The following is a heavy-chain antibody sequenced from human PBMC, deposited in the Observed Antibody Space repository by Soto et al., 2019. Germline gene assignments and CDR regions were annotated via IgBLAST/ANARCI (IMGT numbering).Heavy chain of an antibody. CDR3: ERGYWFDP. V-gene: IGHV4-34*01. J-gene: IGHJ5*02. CDR2: INRSGST. Sequence: WETLSLTCAFYVVSFSGYYWSWIRHPPGKGLEWIGEINRSGSTNYNPSLKSRVTISVDTSKNQFSLKLSSVTAADTAVYYCERGYWFDPWGPGTLVNVSA. CDR1: VVSFSGYY.